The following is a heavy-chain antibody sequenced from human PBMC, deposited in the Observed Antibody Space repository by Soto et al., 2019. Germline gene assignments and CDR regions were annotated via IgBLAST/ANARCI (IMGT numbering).Heavy chain of an antibody. CDR2: ISGSGGRN. CDR3: AKDSERQIVAATFYYGMDV. V-gene: IGHV3-23*01. J-gene: IGHJ6*02. Sequence: GGSLRLSCAASGFTFSSYAMSWVRQAQGKGLEWVSAISGSGGRNYYSDAVKGRVTISRDNSKNTLYLQMNSLRDEDTAVDYGAKDSERQIVAATFYYGMDVWGQGTTVTVSS. D-gene: IGHD1-26*01. CDR1: GFTFSSYA.